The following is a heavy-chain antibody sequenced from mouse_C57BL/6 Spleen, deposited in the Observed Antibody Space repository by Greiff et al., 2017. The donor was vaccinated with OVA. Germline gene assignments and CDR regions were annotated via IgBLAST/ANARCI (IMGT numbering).Heavy chain of an antibody. CDR1: GYTFTSYN. D-gene: IGHD1-1*01. J-gene: IGHJ4*01. CDR2: IYPGNGDT. CDR3: ARSLSYDYAMDY. V-gene: IGHV1-12*01. Sequence: LQQSGAELVRPGASVKMSCKASGYTFTSYNMHWVKQTPRQGLEWIGAIYPGNGDTSYNLKFKGKATLTVDKSSSTAYMQLSRLTSEDSAVYVCARSLSYDYAMDYWGQGTSVTVSS.